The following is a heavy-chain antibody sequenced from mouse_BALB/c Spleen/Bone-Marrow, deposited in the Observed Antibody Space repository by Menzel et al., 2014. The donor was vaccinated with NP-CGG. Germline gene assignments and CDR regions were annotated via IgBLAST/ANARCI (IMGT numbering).Heavy chain of an antibody. Sequence: VQLQQSGAELVKPGASVKLSCSASGFNIKDTYVHWVKQRPEQGLEWIGRIDPANGNTKYDPKFQGKATVTADTSANTGSLRLSSLTSEDTAVYYCADLGDYWGQGTTLTVSS. V-gene: IGHV14-3*02. J-gene: IGHJ2*01. CDR3: ADLGDY. CDR2: IDPANGNT. CDR1: GFNIKDTY. D-gene: IGHD4-1*01.